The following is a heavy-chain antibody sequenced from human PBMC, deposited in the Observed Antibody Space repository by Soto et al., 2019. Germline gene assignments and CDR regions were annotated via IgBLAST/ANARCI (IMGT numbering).Heavy chain of an antibody. CDR3: ARGEQWQYYMDV. V-gene: IGHV5-51*01. CDR1: GYSFTSYW. J-gene: IGHJ6*03. D-gene: IGHD6-19*01. CDR2: IYPDNSNT. Sequence: PGESLKISCKGSGYSFTSYWIGWVRQMPGKGLEWMGIIYPDNSNTKYSRSFQGQVTISADKSSSTAYLQWSSLKASDTAMYYCARGEQWQYYMDVWGKGTTVTVSS.